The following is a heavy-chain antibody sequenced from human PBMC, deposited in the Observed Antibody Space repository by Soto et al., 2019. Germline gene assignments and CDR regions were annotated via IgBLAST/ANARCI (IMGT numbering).Heavy chain of an antibody. J-gene: IGHJ5*02. V-gene: IGHV4-31*03. CDR1: GGSISSGGYY. Sequence: QVQLQESGPGLVKPSQTLSLTCTVSGGSISSGGYYWSWIRQHPGKGLEWIGYIYYSGSTYYNPSLRSRVTISVDTSKNQFSLKLSSVTAADTAVYYCARVKVVAATSWFDPWGQGTLVTVSS. CDR2: IYYSGST. CDR3: ARVKVVAATSWFDP. D-gene: IGHD2-15*01.